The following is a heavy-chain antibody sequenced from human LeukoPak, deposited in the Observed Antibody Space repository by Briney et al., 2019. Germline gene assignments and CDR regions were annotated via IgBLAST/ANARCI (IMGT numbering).Heavy chain of an antibody. CDR1: GGSISSGDYY. D-gene: IGHD1-26*01. Sequence: SQTLSLTCTVSGGSISSGDYYWSWIRQPPGKGLEWIGYIYHSGSTYYNPSLKSRVTISVDRSKNQFSLKLSSVTAADTAVYYCARDWAGWELLNFRGAFDIWGQGTMVTVSS. J-gene: IGHJ3*02. CDR2: IYHSGST. CDR3: ARDWAGWELLNFRGAFDI. V-gene: IGHV4-30-2*01.